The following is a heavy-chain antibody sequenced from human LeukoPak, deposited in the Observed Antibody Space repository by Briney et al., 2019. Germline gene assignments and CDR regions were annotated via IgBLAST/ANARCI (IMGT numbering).Heavy chain of an antibody. CDR1: GGSFSGYY. CDR2: INHSGCT. D-gene: IGHD6-6*01. J-gene: IGHJ4*02. CDR3: ARGLGSSSSGY. Sequence: PSETLSVTCAVYGGSFSGYYWSWIRQPPGKGLEWIGEINHSGCTNYNPSLKSRVTISVDTSKNQFSLKLSSVTAADTAVYYCARGLGSSSSGYWGQGTLVTVSS. V-gene: IGHV4-34*01.